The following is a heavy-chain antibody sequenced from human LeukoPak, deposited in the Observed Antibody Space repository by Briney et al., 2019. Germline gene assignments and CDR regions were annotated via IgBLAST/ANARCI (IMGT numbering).Heavy chain of an antibody. CDR1: GGTFSSYT. Sequence: SVKVSCKASGGTFSSYTISWMRQAPGQGLEWMGRIIPILGIANYAQKFQGRVTITADKSTSTAYMELSSLRSGDTAVYYCATNLLYSNYVFDYWGQGTLVTVSS. D-gene: IGHD4-11*01. CDR3: ATNLLYSNYVFDY. V-gene: IGHV1-69*02. J-gene: IGHJ4*02. CDR2: IIPILGIA.